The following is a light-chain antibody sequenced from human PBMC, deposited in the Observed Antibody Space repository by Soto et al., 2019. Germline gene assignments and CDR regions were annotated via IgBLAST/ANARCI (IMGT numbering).Light chain of an antibody. V-gene: IGKV1-5*01. CDR1: QNINMW. CDR2: DAT. CDR3: QQYGSYSLT. J-gene: IGKJ4*01. Sequence: DIQLTQSPSFLSESVGDRVTLTCRASQNINMWLAWYQQKPGKAPKLLIRDATSLETGVPSRFSGSGSGTEFTLTISSLQPDDLATYYCQQYGSYSLTIGGGTKVDIK.